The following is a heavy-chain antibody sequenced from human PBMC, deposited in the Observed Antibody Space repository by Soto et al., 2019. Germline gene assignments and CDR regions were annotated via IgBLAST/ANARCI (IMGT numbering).Heavy chain of an antibody. CDR2: ISSSSSTI. V-gene: IGHV3-48*02. J-gene: IGHJ6*02. CDR1: GFTFSSYS. Sequence: GGSLRLSCAASGFTFSSYSMNWVRQAPGKGLEWVSYISSSSSTIYYAESVKGRFTISRDNAKNSLYLQMNSLRDDDTAVYYCAREEDSSEEYYYYGMDVWGQGTTVTVPS. CDR3: AREEDSSEEYYYYGMDV. D-gene: IGHD6-13*01.